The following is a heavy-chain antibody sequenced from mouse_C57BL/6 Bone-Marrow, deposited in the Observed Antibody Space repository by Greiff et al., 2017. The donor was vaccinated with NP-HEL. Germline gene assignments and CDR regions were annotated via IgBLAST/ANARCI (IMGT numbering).Heavy chain of an antibody. D-gene: IGHD2-2*01. CDR3: ARGGMVTAYFDY. V-gene: IGHV1-80*01. CDR1: GYAFSSYW. Sequence: VQLQQSGAELVKPGASVKISCKASGYAFSSYWMNWVKQRPGKGLEWIGQIYPGDGDTNYNGKFKGKATLTADKSSSTAYMQLSSLTSEDSAVYFCARGGMVTAYFDYWGQGTTLTVSS. CDR2: IYPGDGDT. J-gene: IGHJ2*01.